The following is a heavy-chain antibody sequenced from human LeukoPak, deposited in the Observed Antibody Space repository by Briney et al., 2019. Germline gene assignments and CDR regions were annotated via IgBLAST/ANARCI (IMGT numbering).Heavy chain of an antibody. CDR1: GFAFSSYW. J-gene: IGHJ4*02. Sequence: GGSLRLSCVASGFAFSSYWIGWVRQAPGKGREWVANIKQDGGEKYYVDSVKGRFTISRDNAKNSLFLQMNSLRVEDTAVYYCARLGGSYYTYWGQGTLVTVSS. V-gene: IGHV3-7*01. CDR3: ARLGGSYYTY. D-gene: IGHD1-26*01. CDR2: IKQDGGEK.